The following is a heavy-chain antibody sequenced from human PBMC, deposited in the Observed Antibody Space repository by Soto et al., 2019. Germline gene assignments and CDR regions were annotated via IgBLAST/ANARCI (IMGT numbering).Heavy chain of an antibody. J-gene: IGHJ6*03. Sequence: SGGSLRLSCAASGFTFSSYWMHWVRQAPGKGLVWVSRINSDGSSTSYADSVKGRFTISRDNAKNTLYLQMNSLRAEDTAVYYCARDSYYDFWSGGDYYYYYMDVWGKGTTVTVSS. CDR1: GFTFSSYW. CDR2: INSDGSST. V-gene: IGHV3-74*01. D-gene: IGHD3-3*01. CDR3: ARDSYYDFWSGGDYYYYYMDV.